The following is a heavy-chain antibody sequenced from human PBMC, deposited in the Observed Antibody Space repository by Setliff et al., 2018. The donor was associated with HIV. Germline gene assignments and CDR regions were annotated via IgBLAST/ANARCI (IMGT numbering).Heavy chain of an antibody. D-gene: IGHD3-10*01. V-gene: IGHV4-39*01. J-gene: IGHJ4*02. CDR2: IHYGGFF. CDR3: ARPALGIGGGSRIDN. Sequence: SETLSLTCTVSGGSFRSSRYYWGWIRQPPGKGLEWIGNIHYGGFFWYSPSLKSRVTISVDTSKNQFSLKLSSVTAADTAVYYCARPALGIGGGSRIDNWGQGTRVTVSS. CDR1: GGSFRSSRYY.